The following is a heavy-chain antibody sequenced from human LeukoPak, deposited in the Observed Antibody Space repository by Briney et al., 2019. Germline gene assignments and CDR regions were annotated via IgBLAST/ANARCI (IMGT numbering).Heavy chain of an antibody. V-gene: IGHV5-51*01. CDR2: IYPGDSDA. CDR1: GYSFTSYW. J-gene: IGHJ4*02. CDR3: ARRRDLYSGSYYPFDY. Sequence: RHGESLKISFKGSGYSFTSYWIGWVRQMPGKGLEWMGIIYPGDSDARYSPSFQGQVTISADKSISTAYLQWSSLKASDTAMYYCARRRDLYSGSYYPFDYWGQGTLVTVSS. D-gene: IGHD1-26*01.